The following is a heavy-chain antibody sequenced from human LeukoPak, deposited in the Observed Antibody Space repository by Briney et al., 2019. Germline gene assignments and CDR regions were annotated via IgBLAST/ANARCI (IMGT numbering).Heavy chain of an antibody. D-gene: IGHD3-9*01. J-gene: IGHJ4*02. CDR2: IIPIFGTA. CDR1: GGTFSSYA. CDR3: ARDGLDDTPGD. Sequence: GASVKVSCKASGGTFSSYAISWVRQAPGQGLEGMGRIIPIFGTANYAQKFQGRVTITTDESTSTAYMELSSLRSEDTAVYYCARDGLDDTPGDWGQGTLVTVSS. V-gene: IGHV1-69*05.